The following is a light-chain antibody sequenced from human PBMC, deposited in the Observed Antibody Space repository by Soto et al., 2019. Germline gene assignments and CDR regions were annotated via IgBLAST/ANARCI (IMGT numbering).Light chain of an antibody. CDR1: SSDVGGYNY. CDR2: DVS. V-gene: IGLV2-14*01. J-gene: IGLJ3*02. CDR3: SSYTSSSTPGWV. Sequence: QSALTQPASVSGSPGQSITISCTGTSSDVGGYNYVSWYQQHPGKAPKLMIYDVSNRPSGVSNRFSGSKSGNTAPLTISGLQAEDEADYYCSSYTSSSTPGWVFGGGTKLTVL.